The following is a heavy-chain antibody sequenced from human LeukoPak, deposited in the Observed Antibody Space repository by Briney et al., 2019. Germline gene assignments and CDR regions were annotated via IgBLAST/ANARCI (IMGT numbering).Heavy chain of an antibody. Sequence: SETLSLTCAVYGGSFSGYYWSWIRQVPGKGLEWIGEINQRGRTNYNPSLKSRVTISVDTSKNQISLKLSFVTATDTAIYYCARQGGSGSYIAYWGQGTLVTVSS. D-gene: IGHD3-10*01. CDR2: INQRGRT. J-gene: IGHJ4*02. V-gene: IGHV4-34*01. CDR1: GGSFSGYY. CDR3: ARQGGSGSYIAY.